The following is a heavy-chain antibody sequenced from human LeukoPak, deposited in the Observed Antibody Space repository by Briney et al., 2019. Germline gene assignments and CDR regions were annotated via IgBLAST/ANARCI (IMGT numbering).Heavy chain of an antibody. V-gene: IGHV3-48*01. J-gene: IGHJ6*02. CDR1: GFPFTSYN. Sequence: PGGPLRLSCGASGFPFTSYNMNWARQAPGKGLEWVSYIRSSSTAIYYAVSVKGRFTISRDNAKNSLYLQMNSLRAEDTAVYYCAKERCPRNMDVWGQGTTVTVSS. CDR3: AKERCPRNMDV. CDR2: IRSSSTAI.